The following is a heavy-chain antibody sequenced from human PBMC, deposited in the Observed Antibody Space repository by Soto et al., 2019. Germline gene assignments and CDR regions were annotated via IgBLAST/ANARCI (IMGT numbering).Heavy chain of an antibody. CDR1: GGSFSGYY. CDR3: ARGGVGATTPEYDY. D-gene: IGHD1-26*01. V-gene: IGHV4-34*01. J-gene: IGHJ4*02. Sequence: SETLSLTCAVYGGSFSGYYWSWIRQPPGKGLEWIGEINHSGSTNYNPSLKSRVTISVDTSKNQFSLKLSSVTAADTAVYYCARGGVGATTPEYDYWGQGTLVTISS. CDR2: INHSGST.